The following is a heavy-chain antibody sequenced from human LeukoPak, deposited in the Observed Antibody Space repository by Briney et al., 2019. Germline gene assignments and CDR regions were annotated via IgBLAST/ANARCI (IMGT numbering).Heavy chain of an antibody. CDR1: GGTFSSYA. V-gene: IGHV1-69*13. D-gene: IGHD2-2*01. CDR3: ARASFIIVVVPAAPYYYYGMDV. J-gene: IGHJ6*02. Sequence: ASVKVSCTASGGTFSSYAISWVRQAPGQGLEWMGGIIPIFGTANYAQKFQGRVTITADESTSTAYMELSSLRSEDTAVYYCARASFIIVVVPAAPYYYYGMDVWGQGTTVTVSS. CDR2: IIPIFGTA.